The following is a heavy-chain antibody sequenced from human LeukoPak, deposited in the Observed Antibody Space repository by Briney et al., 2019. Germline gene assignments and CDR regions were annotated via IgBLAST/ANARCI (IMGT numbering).Heavy chain of an antibody. V-gene: IGHV1-2*02. J-gene: IGHJ4*02. Sequence: ASVKVSCKASGYTFTGNYIHWVRQAPGQGLEWMGWINPNSGATKYAQKFQGRVTMTRDTSISTAYVELSSLTSDDTAVYYCARDAYFGYSYSWHSDYWGQGTLVTVSS. CDR3: ARDAYFGYSYSWHSDY. CDR2: INPNSGAT. D-gene: IGHD5-18*01. CDR1: GYTFTGNY.